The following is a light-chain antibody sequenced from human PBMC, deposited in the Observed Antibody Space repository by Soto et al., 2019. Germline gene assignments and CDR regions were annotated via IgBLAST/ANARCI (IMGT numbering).Light chain of an antibody. CDR1: SSTIGAGYD. J-gene: IGLJ3*02. CDR3: QSYNTSLSGSL. V-gene: IGLV1-40*01. Sequence: QPVLTQPPSVSGAPGQRVTISCTGSSSTIGAGYDVHWYQQLPGRAPKLLIYGTSNRPSGVPDRFSGSKSGTSASLAITGLQAEDEADYYCQSYNTSLSGSLFGGGTKRTVL. CDR2: GTS.